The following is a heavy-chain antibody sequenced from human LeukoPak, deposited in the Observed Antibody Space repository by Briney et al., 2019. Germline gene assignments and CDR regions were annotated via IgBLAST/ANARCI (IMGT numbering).Heavy chain of an antibody. CDR1: GGSFSSSSYY. D-gene: IGHD6-19*01. V-gene: IGHV4-39*07. CDR2: IYYSGST. CDR3: ARRKRGSGGPFDY. J-gene: IGHJ4*02. Sequence: PSETLSLTCTVSGGSFSSSSYYWGWIGQPPGKALAWIGSIYYSGSTYYNPSLKSRVTISIDTSKKQFSLELSSVTAADTAIYFCARRKRGSGGPFDYWGQGTLVTVSS.